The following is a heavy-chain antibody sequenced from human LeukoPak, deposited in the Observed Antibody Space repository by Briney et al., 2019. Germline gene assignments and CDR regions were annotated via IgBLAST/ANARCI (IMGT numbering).Heavy chain of an antibody. CDR2: SNPNSGAT. Sequence: ASVTVTCKASGYTFTDYYIHWVRQAPGQGLEWMGWSNPNSGATSYAQKFQGRVTMTRDTSIRTAYMEPSRLRSDDTAVYYCATVGAKTFDHWGQGTLVTVSS. J-gene: IGHJ4*02. V-gene: IGHV1-2*02. CDR3: ATVGAKTFDH. D-gene: IGHD1-26*01. CDR1: GYTFTDYY.